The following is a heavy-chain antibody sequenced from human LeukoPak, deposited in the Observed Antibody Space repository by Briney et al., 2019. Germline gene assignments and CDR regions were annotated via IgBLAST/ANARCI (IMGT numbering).Heavy chain of an antibody. J-gene: IGHJ4*02. CDR1: GGSISSSIYF. D-gene: IGHD3-16*01. V-gene: IGHV4-39*01. Sequence: PSETLSLTCTVSGGSISSSIYFWGWIRQPPGKGLEWIGSISFTGSNYYNPSLKSRVTISVDTSKNQFSLKLSSVTAADTAVYYCASPYDPYYFDCWGQGTLVTVSS. CDR3: ASPYDPYYFDC. CDR2: ISFTGSN.